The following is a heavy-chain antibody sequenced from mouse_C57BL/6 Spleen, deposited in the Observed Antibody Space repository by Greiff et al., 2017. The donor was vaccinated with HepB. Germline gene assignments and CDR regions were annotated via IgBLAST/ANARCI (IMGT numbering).Heavy chain of an antibody. D-gene: IGHD1-1*01. J-gene: IGHJ1*03. Sequence: EVMLVESGPVLVKPGPSVKISCKASGFTFTDYYMHWVKQSHGKSLEWIGLVYPYNGGTSYNQKFKGKATLTVDTSSSTAYMELNSLTSEDSAVYYCARDRGSSHWYFDVWGTGTTVTVSS. CDR2: VYPYNGGT. V-gene: IGHV1-36*01. CDR1: GFTFTDYY. CDR3: ARDRGSSHWYFDV.